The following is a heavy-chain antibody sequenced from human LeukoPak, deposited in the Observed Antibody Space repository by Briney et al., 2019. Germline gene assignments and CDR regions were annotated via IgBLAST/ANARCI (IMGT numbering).Heavy chain of an antibody. CDR3: ARGGYDSSGYYSVPVGY. CDR2: INSDGSST. Sequence: GGSLRLSCAASGFTFSSYWMHWVRQAPGKGLVWVSRINSDGSSTSYADSVKGRFTISRDNAKNTLYLQMNSLRAEDTAVYYCARGGYDSSGYYSVPVGYWGQGTLVTVSS. V-gene: IGHV3-74*01. J-gene: IGHJ4*02. CDR1: GFTFSSYW. D-gene: IGHD3-22*01.